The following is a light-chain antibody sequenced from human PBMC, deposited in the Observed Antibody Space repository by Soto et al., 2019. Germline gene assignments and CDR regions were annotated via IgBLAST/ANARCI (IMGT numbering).Light chain of an antibody. J-gene: IGLJ3*02. CDR2: KSS. V-gene: IGLV1-44*01. CDR1: SSNIGSNT. CDR3: STWDDRLNGWL. Sequence: QSVLTQPPSASGTPGQRVTISCSGSSSNIGSNTVNWYQQVAGTAPKVVIYKSSQRPSGVPDRFSGSTSDTSASLAISGLQSEDEAEYYCSTWDDRLNGWLFGGGTKLTVL.